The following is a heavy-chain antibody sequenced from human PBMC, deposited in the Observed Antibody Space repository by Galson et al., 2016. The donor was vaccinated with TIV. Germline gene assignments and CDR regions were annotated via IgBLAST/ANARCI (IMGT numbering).Heavy chain of an antibody. CDR3: AKVRVRGVYYFDY. J-gene: IGHJ4*02. V-gene: IGHV3-23*01. CDR2: ISYTGDST. Sequence: LSCAASGFTFSTYAMNWLRQAPGKGLEWVSTISYTGDSTYYTDSVKGRFTISRDNSKNTLYLQMNSLRAEDTAIYYCAKVRVRGVYYFDYWGQGTLVTVSS. CDR1: GFTFSTYA. D-gene: IGHD3-10*01.